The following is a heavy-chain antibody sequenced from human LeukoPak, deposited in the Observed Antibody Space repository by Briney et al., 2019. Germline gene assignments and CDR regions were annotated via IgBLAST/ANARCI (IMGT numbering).Heavy chain of an antibody. D-gene: IGHD5-24*01. CDR3: ARVRVEMATKPFDY. J-gene: IGHJ4*02. CDR1: GGTFSSYA. CDR2: IMPIFGTA. V-gene: IGHV1-69*05. Sequence: SVKVSCKASGGTFSSYAISWVRQAPGQGLEWMGGIMPIFGTANYAQKFQGRVTITTDESTSTAYMELSSLRSEDTAVCYCARVRVEMATKPFDYWGQGTLVTASS.